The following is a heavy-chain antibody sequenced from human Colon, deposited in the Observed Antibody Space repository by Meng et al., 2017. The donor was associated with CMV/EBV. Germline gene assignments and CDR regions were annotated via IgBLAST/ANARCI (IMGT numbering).Heavy chain of an antibody. CDR2: INPSGGST. V-gene: IGHV1-46*01. CDR3: ATAGKGSIAARPRVVHGMDV. J-gene: IGHJ6*02. CDR1: GYTFTSYY. Sequence: ASVKVSCKASGYTFTSYYMHWVRQAPGQGLEWMGIINPSGGSTSYAQKFQGRVTMARDTSTSTVYMELSSLRSDDTAVYYCATAGKGSIAARPRVVHGMDVWGQGTTVTVSS. D-gene: IGHD6-6*01.